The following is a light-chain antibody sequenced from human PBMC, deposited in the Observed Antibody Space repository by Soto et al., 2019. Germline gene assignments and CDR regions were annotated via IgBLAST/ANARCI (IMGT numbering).Light chain of an antibody. CDR3: CSFAGSYTYV. J-gene: IGLJ1*01. CDR1: SSEVGRYDY. V-gene: IGLV2-11*01. Sequence: QSALTQPRSVSGSPGQSVTISCTGTSSEVGRYDYVSWYQQHPGKAPKLIIYDVSERPSGVPDRFSGSKFGNTASLTISGLQAEDDAAYSCCSFAGSYTYVFGTGTKVTVL. CDR2: DVS.